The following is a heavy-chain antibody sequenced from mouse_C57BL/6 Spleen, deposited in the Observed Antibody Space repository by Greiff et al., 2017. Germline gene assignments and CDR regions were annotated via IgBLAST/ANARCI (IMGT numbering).Heavy chain of an antibody. CDR1: GYAFSSSW. CDR2: IYPGDGDT. CDR3: ARSGGSADFDY. Sequence: QVQLKESGPELVKPGASVKISCKASGYAFSSSWMNWVKQRPGKGLEWIGRIYPGDGDTNYNGKFKGKATLTADKSSSTAYMQLSSLTSEDSAVYFCARSGGSADFDYWGQGTTLTVSS. V-gene: IGHV1-82*01. J-gene: IGHJ2*01. D-gene: IGHD1-1*02.